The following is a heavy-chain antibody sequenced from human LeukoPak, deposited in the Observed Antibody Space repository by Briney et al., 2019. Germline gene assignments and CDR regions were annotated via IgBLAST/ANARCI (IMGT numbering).Heavy chain of an antibody. J-gene: IGHJ3*02. D-gene: IGHD4-23*01. V-gene: IGHV1-69*06. CDR1: GGTFSSYA. CDR3: ARDRVPVVTPSDAFDI. CDR2: IIPIFGTA. Sequence: SVKVSCKASGGTFSSYAISWVRQAHGQGLEWMGGIIPIFGTANYAQKFQGRVTITADKSTSTAYMELRSLRSDDTAVYYCARDRVPVVTPSDAFDIWGQGTMVTVSS.